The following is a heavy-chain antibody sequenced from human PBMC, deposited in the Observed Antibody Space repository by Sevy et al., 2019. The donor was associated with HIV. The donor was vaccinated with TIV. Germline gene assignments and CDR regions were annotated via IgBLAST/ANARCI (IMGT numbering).Heavy chain of an antibody. Sequence: GGSLRLSCAASGFTFRSYSMNWVRQAPGRGLEWVSSITSSSSFIFYADSVKGRFTISRDNAKNSRFLQMNSLRAEDTAVYYCARPTSGLSEYEPLDNARFYGMYVWGQGTTVTVSS. CDR3: ARPTSGLSEYEPLDNARFYGMYV. D-gene: IGHD1-20*01. CDR2: ITSSSSFI. J-gene: IGHJ6*02. V-gene: IGHV3-21*01. CDR1: GFTFRSYS.